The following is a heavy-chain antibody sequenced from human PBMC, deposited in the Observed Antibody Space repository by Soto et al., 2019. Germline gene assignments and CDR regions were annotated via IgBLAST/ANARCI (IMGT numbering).Heavy chain of an antibody. CDR3: AKDRSRITAYYYYMDV. V-gene: IGHV3-9*01. D-gene: IGHD3-10*01. J-gene: IGHJ6*03. CDR1: GFTFDDYA. Sequence: GGSLRLSCAASGFTFDDYAMHWVRQAPGKGLEWVSGISWNSGSIDYADSVKGRFTISRDNAKNSLYLQMNSLRAEDTAMYYCAKDRSRITAYYYYMDVWGKGTTVTVS. CDR2: ISWNSGSI.